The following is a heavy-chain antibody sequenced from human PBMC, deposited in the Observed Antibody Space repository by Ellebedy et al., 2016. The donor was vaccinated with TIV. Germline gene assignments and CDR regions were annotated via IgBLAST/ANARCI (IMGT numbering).Heavy chain of an antibody. V-gene: IGHV3-11*01. D-gene: IGHD5-12*01. J-gene: IGHJ4*02. CDR2: ISPSGSAV. CDR3: ARRVNYVVATDC. CDR1: GFSFRDYY. Sequence: GGSLRLXCAASGFSFRDYYMTWIRQSPGRGPEWLAYISPSGSAVYYDDSVKGRFTISRDNSKNTVYLQMNSLRAEDTAVYYCARRVNYVVATDCWGQGTLVTVSS.